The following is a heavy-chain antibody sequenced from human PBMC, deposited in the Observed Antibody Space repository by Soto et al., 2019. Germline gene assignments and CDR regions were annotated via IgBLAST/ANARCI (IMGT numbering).Heavy chain of an antibody. V-gene: IGHV3-15*01. D-gene: IGHD3-10*01. CDR3: TTHSGSWLDP. CDR1: GFTFSNAW. CDR2: IKSKTDGETT. J-gene: IGHJ5*02. Sequence: EVQLVESGGGLVKPGGSLRLSCAASGFTFSNAWMSWVRQAPGKGLEWVGRIKSKTDGETTEYAVPVKGRFTISRDDSKNTLYLQMNSRKSEDTAVYYCTTHSGSWLDPWGQGTLVTVSS.